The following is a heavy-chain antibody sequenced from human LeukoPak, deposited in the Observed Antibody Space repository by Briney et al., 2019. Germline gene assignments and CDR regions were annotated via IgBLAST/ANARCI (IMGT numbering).Heavy chain of an antibody. CDR2: IYHSGST. J-gene: IGHJ4*02. CDR1: GGSNSSGGYY. Sequence: SQTLSLTCTVSGGSNSSGGYYWSWIRQPPGKGLEWIGYIYHSGSTYYNPSLKSRVSISIDTSKNQFSLNLSSVTAADTAVYYCARRAVGTFDYWGQGTLVTVSS. D-gene: IGHD6-13*01. V-gene: IGHV4-30-2*03. CDR3: ARRAVGTFDY.